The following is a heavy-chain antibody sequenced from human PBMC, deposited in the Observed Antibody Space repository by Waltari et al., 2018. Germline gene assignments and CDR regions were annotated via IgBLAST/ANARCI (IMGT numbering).Heavy chain of an antibody. J-gene: IGHJ3*01. CDR2: ISYSGAT. V-gene: IGHV4-39*01. Sequence: QLHLQESGPGLVKPSETLSLTCSVSGGSITTSRHYWGLIRQPPGKGPEWTGTISYSGATYYNPSLRSRVTISLETSKNQFYLKLNSVTAADTAVYYCATYVGASVGTAAFDVWGQGTMVTVSA. CDR3: ATYVGASVGTAAFDV. CDR1: GGSITTSRHY. D-gene: IGHD3-16*01.